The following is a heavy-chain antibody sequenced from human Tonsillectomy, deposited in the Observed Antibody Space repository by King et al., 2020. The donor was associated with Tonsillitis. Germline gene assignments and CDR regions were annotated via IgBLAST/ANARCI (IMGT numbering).Heavy chain of an antibody. V-gene: IGHV3-30*14. D-gene: IGHD4-17*01. CDR2: IAYDGSNK. J-gene: IGHJ6*02. CDR1: GFTFSNYA. Sequence: VQLVESGGGVVQPGRSLRLSCAASGFTFSNYAIHWVRQAPGKGLEWVALIAYDGSNKYYAVLVKGRFTISRDNSKNTLYLQMNSLRAWDTAVYYCARRDGALDYYYYGLDVWGQGTTVTVSS. CDR3: ARRDGALDYYYYGLDV.